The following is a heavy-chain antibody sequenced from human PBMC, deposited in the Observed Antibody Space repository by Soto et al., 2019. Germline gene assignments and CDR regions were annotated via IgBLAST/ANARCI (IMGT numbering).Heavy chain of an antibody. CDR1: GFTFSNAW. CDR3: APLGGNLGPFDS. D-gene: IGHD3-16*01. V-gene: IGHV3-15*01. Sequence: EVQLVESGGGLVKPGGSLRLSCAASGFTFSNAWMSWVRQAPGKGLEWVGRIKSRADGGTADHAAPVKGRFAISRDDSKNTLYLQRNSLKTEETAVYYCAPLGGNLGPFDSWGQGTLVTVSS. J-gene: IGHJ4*02. CDR2: IKSRADGGTA.